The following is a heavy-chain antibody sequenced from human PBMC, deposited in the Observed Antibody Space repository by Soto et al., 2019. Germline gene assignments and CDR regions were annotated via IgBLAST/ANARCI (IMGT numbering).Heavy chain of an antibody. V-gene: IGHV4-34*01. CDR2: INHSGST. CDR1: GGSFSGYY. Sequence: SETLSLTCAVYGGSFSGYYWSWIRQPPGKGLEWIGEINHSGSTYYNPSLKSRVTISVDRSKNQFSLKLSSVTAADTAVYYCATSENYYYYYGMDVWGQGTTVTVSS. CDR3: ATSENYYYYYGMDV. J-gene: IGHJ6*02.